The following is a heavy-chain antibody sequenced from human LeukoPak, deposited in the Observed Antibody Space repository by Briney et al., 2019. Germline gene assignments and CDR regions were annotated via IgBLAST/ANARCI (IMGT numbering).Heavy chain of an antibody. CDR2: INHGVGT. J-gene: IGHJ6*03. V-gene: IGHV4-34*01. CDR3: ARGTQFYYYYSYMDV. Sequence: PSETLSLTCAVYGGSFSGYYWTWIRQSPGKGLEWIGEINHGVGTNYNPSLKSRVTIAEDTSKNQLSLKLTSVTAADTAVYYCARGTQFYYYYSYMDVWGKGTTVTVSS. CDR1: GGSFSGYY.